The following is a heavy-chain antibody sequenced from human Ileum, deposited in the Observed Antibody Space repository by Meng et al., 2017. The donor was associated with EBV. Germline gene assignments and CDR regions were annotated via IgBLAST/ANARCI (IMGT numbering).Heavy chain of an antibody. CDR3: ARDRENDDNDPSWFDP. CDR2: ISTHTGDT. D-gene: IGHD1-1*01. V-gene: IGHV1-18*01. CDR1: GYSFINFG. J-gene: IGHJ5*02. Sequence: QVQLGLYGTEVKKPGASVEVSCKASGYSFINFGISWVRQAPGRGPEWMGWISTHTGDTKYAQSLQGRVIMTTDTSTTTAYMELRSLTSDDTAVYYCARDRENDDNDPSWFDPWGQGTLVTVSS.